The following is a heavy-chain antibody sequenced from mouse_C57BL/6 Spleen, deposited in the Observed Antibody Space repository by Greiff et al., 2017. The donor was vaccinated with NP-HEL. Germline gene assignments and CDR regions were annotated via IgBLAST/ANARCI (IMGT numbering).Heavy chain of an antibody. Sequence: QVQLKQPGAELVRPGSSVKLSCKASGYTFTSYWMDWVKQRPGQGLEWIGNIYPSDSETHYNQKFKDKATLTVDKSSSAAYMQLSSLTSEDSAVYYCAREKGIYYDYDGAWFAYWGQGTLVTVSA. J-gene: IGHJ3*01. V-gene: IGHV1-61*01. CDR1: GYTFTSYW. CDR3: AREKGIYYDYDGAWFAY. D-gene: IGHD2-4*01. CDR2: IYPSDSET.